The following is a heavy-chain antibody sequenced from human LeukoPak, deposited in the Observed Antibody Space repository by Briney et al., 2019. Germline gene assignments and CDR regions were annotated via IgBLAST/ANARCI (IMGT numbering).Heavy chain of an antibody. CDR3: ARAYYYGSGSYGLDY. CDR1: GGSFSGYY. CDR2: INHSGST. V-gene: IGHV4-34*01. D-gene: IGHD3-10*01. Sequence: SETLSLTCAVYGGSFSGYYWSWIRQPPGKGLEWIGEINHSGSTDYNPSLKSRVTISVDTSKNQFSLKLTSVTAADTAVYYCARAYYYGSGSYGLDYWGQGTLVTVSS. J-gene: IGHJ4*02.